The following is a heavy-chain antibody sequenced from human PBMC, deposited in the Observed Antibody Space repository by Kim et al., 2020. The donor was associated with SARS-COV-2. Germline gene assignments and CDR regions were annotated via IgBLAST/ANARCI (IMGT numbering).Heavy chain of an antibody. D-gene: IGHD2-15*01. CDR1: GGSFSGYY. J-gene: IGHJ4*01. CDR2: INHSGST. Sequence: SETLSLTCAVYGGSFSGYYWSWIRQPPGKGLEWLGEINHSGSTNYNPSLKSRVTISVDTSKNQFSLKLSSVTAADTAVYYCARSVRYCSGGSCYSGSYF. CDR3: ARSVRYCSGGSCYSGSYF. V-gene: IGHV4-34*01.